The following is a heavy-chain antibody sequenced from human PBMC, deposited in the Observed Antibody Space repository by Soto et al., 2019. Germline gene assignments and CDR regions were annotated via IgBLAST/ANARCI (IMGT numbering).Heavy chain of an antibody. Sequence: SETLSLTCAVSGGSVSSTLWWSWVRQPPGEGLEWIGEVYQTGRVNYNPSLTSRVTISVDKSKNQFSLNLNSMTAADTAVYYCASSRRWRIDYWGQGALVTVSS. J-gene: IGHJ4*02. CDR2: VYQTGRV. CDR1: GGSVSSTLW. V-gene: IGHV4-4*02. CDR3: ASSRRWRIDY.